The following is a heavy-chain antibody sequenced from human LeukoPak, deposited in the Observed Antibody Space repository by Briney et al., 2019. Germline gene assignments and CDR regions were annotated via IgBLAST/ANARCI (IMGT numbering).Heavy chain of an antibody. CDR1: GFTFISYW. V-gene: IGHV3-7*01. CDR2: IKQDGSEK. CDR3: ARDSGRWYVGY. J-gene: IGHJ4*02. D-gene: IGHD6-13*01. Sequence: GGSLRLSCAASGFTFISYWMSWVRQAPGKGLEWVANIKQDGSEKRYVDSVKGRFTISRDNTKNSLYLQMNSLRAEDTAVYYCARDSGRWYVGYWGQGTLVTVSS.